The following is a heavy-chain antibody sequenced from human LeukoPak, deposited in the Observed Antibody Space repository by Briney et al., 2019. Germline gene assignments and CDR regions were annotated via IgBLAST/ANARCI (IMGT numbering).Heavy chain of an antibody. CDR2: IYHSGST. V-gene: IGHV4-30-2*01. CDR3: ASGGIAARLSPFDY. Sequence: IYHSGSTYYNPSLKSRVTISVDRSKNQFSLKLSSVTAADTAVYYCASGGIAARLSPFDYWGQGTLVTVSS. D-gene: IGHD6-6*01. J-gene: IGHJ4*02.